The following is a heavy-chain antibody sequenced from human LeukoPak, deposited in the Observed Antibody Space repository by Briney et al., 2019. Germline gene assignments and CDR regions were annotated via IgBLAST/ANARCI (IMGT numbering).Heavy chain of an antibody. CDR1: GFTFSSYS. D-gene: IGHD6-19*01. CDR3: ARVGKSGWDFDH. CDR2: ISSSSTI. J-gene: IGHJ4*02. Sequence: GGSLRLSCAASGFTFSSYSMNWVRQAPGKGLEWVSYISSSSTIYYADSVKGRFTISRDNTKNSLYLQMNTLRAEDTAVYYCARVGKSGWDFDHWGQGTLVTVSS. V-gene: IGHV3-48*04.